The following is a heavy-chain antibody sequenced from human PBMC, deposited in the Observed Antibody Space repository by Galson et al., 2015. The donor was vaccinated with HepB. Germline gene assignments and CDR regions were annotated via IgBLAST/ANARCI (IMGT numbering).Heavy chain of an antibody. CDR2: ITSSGSAI. J-gene: IGHJ6*02. CDR1: GFSFSDYY. D-gene: IGHD3-10*01. Sequence: SLRLSCAASGFSFSDYYMSWIRQAPGKGLEWVSYITSSGSAIYYADSVKGRFTISRDNAKNSLYLQMNSLRAEDTAVYYCARGPPGENIQEIIIQNYYYYGMDVWGQGTTVTVSS. CDR3: ARGPPGENIQEIIIQNYYYYGMDV. V-gene: IGHV3-11*04.